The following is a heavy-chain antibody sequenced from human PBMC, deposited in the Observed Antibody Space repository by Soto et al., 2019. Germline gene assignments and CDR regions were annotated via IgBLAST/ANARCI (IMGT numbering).Heavy chain of an antibody. J-gene: IGHJ6*02. CDR3: ARQPGYSYDYYYYYYGMDV. Sequence: PGESLKISCKGSGHSFTSYWIGWVRQMPGKGLEWMGIIYPGDSDTRYSPSFQGQVTLSADKSISTAYLQWSSLKASDTAMYYCARQPGYSYDYYYYYYGMDVWGQGTTVTVSS. CDR2: IYPGDSDT. CDR1: GHSFTSYW. D-gene: IGHD5-18*01. V-gene: IGHV5-51*01.